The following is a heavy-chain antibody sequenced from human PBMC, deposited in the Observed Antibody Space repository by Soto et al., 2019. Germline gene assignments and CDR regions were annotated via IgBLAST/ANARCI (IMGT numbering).Heavy chain of an antibody. D-gene: IGHD6-19*01. J-gene: IGHJ5*02. Sequence: SETLSLTCAVSGDSVTSNVWWSWVRQPPGKGLEWIGEAYHNGLTDYNPSLKSRVTMSVDTSKNEFSLKLTSLTAADTAIYYCARDAAVPGESDRFDPWGPGTLVTVSS. CDR1: GDSVTSNVW. CDR3: ARDAAVPGESDRFDP. V-gene: IGHV4-4*02. CDR2: AYHNGLT.